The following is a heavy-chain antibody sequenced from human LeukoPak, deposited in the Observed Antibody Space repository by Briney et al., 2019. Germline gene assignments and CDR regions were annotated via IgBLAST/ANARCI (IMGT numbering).Heavy chain of an antibody. CDR2: IYSGGIT. V-gene: IGHV3-66*01. D-gene: IGHD3-22*01. Sequence: GGSLRLSCAASGITVSSNYMSWVRQAPGKGLEWVSLIYSGGITYYADSVKGRFIISRDNSKNTLYLQMNSLRAEDTAVYYCARGQADYDSSGYSFHYFDYWGQGTLVTVSS. J-gene: IGHJ4*02. CDR1: GITVSSNY. CDR3: ARGQADYDSSGYSFHYFDY.